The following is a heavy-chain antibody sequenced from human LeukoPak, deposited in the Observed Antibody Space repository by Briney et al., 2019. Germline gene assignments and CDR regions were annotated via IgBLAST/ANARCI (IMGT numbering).Heavy chain of an antibody. Sequence: SGTLSLTCAVSGGSISSSNWWSWVRQPPGKGLEWIGEIYHSGSTNYNPSLKSRVTISVDKSKNQFSLKLSSVTAADTAVYYCARHPATDNQRRAENDYWGQGTLVTVSS. CDR3: ARHPATDNQRRAENDY. CDR2: IYHSGST. D-gene: IGHD4-17*01. CDR1: GGSISSSNW. V-gene: IGHV4-4*02. J-gene: IGHJ4*02.